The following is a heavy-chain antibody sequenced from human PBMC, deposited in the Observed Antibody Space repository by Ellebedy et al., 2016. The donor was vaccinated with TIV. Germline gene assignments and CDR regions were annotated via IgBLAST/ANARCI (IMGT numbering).Heavy chain of an antibody. D-gene: IGHD6-19*01. J-gene: IGHJ5*02. CDR1: GGTFSSYA. V-gene: IGHV1-69*13. CDR2: IIPIFGTA. CDR3: ARDGPVAGMGYWFDP. Sequence: SVKVSXXASGGTFSSYAISWVRQAPGQGLEWMGEIIPIFGTANYAQKFQGRVTITADESTSTAYMELSSLRSEDTAVYYCARDGPVAGMGYWFDPWGQGTLVTVSS.